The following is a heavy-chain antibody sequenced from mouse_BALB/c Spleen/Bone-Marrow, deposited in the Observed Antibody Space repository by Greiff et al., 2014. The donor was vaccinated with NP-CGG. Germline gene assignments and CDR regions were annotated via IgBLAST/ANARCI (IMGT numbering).Heavy chain of an antibody. CDR3: ARDLYYYGFDY. D-gene: IGHD1-1*01. CDR2: IWGDGST. J-gene: IGHJ2*01. V-gene: IGHV2-6-7*01. CDR1: GFSLTDYG. Sequence: VMLVESGPGLVAPSQSLSITCTVSGFSLTDYGVNWVRQPPGENLEWLGMIWGDGSTDYNSALKSRLSISKDNSQSQVFLKMNSLETDDTARYYCARDLYYYGFDYWGQGTTLTVSS.